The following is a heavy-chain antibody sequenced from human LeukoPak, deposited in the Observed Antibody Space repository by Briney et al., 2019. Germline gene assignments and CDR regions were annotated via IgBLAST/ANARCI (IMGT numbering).Heavy chain of an antibody. Sequence: GGSLRLSCAATGFTFSSYGMHWVRQAPGKGLEWVAVISYDGSNKYFADSVKGRFTISRDNAKNTVHLQMDSLTVEDTAVYYCAVSNWKDPWGQGTLVSVSS. CDR1: GFTFSSYG. CDR3: AVSNWKDP. V-gene: IGHV3-30*03. J-gene: IGHJ5*02. D-gene: IGHD1-1*01. CDR2: ISYDGSNK.